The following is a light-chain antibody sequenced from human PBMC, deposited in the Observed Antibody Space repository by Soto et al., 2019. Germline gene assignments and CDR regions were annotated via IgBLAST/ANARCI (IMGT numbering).Light chain of an antibody. CDR2: DVS. CDR1: SSDIGGYNY. CDR3: SSYTISTTRV. Sequence: QSVLTQPASVSGSPGQPITISCTGTSSDIGGYNYVSWYQQHSGKAPKLMIYDVSNRPSGVSNRFSGSKSGNTASLTISGLQAEDEAYYYCSSYTISTTRVFGGGTQLTVL. V-gene: IGLV2-14*01. J-gene: IGLJ2*01.